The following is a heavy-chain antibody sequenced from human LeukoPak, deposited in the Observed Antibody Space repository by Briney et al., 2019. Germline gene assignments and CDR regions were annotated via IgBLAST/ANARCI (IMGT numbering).Heavy chain of an antibody. D-gene: IGHD6-19*01. CDR1: GYTFTGYY. Sequence: ASVKVSCKASGYTFTGYYMHWVRQAPGQGLEWMGRINPNSGGTNYAQKFQGRVTMTRDTSISTAYMELSRLRSDDTAVYYCASFGYSSGWHDINFDYWGQGTLVTVSS. J-gene: IGHJ4*02. V-gene: IGHV1-2*06. CDR2: INPNSGGT. CDR3: ASFGYSSGWHDINFDY.